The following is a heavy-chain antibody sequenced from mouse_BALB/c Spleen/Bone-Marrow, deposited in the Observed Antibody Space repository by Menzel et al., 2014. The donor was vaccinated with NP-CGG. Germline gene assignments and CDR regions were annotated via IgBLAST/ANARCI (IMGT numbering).Heavy chain of an antibody. J-gene: IGHJ3*01. CDR3: TREDYGAY. CDR2: ISNGGGST. V-gene: IGHV5-12-2*01. Sequence: EVKLQESGGGLVQPGGSLKLSCAASGFTFTSYTMSWVRQTPEKRLEWVAYISNGGGSTYYPDTVKGRFTISRDNAKNTLYLQMSSLKPEDTAIYYCTREDYGAYWGQGTLVTVSA. D-gene: IGHD2-4*01. CDR1: GFTFTSYT.